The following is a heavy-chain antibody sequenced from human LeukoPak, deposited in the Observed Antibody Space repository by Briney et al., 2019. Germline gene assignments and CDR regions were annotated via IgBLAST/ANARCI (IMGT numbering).Heavy chain of an antibody. CDR3: ARVGVLNCLDP. CDR1: GGSISSSPYY. V-gene: IGHV4-39*01. CDR2: IYYSGST. Sequence: SETLSLTCTVSGGSISSSPYYWGWIRPAPGKGLEWIGNIYYSGSTFYNPSLKSRVTISVDTSKNQFSLKPSSVTAADTAVYYCARVGVLNCLDPWGEGTRVPVSS. J-gene: IGHJ5*02. D-gene: IGHD1-26*01.